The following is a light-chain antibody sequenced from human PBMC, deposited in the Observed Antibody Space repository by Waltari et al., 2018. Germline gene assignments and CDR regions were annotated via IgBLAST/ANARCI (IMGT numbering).Light chain of an antibody. V-gene: IGLV7-46*01. CDR2: ATS. CDR1: TAPVTRGHY. CDR3: LISFGGAEEI. J-gene: IGLJ2*01. Sequence: QAVVTQEPSLTVSPGGTVTPTCASSTAPVTRGHYPYWFQQKPGQAPRTLIYATSNKHSWTPVRFSGSLLGGKAALTLSGAQPEDEADYYCLISFGGAEEIFGGGTKLTVL.